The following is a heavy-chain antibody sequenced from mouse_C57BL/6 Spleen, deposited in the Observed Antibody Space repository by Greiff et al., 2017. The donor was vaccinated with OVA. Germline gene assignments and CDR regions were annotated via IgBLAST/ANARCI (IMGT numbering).Heavy chain of an antibody. CDR1: GYAFSSSW. J-gene: IGHJ2*01. CDR3: ARSYDYDDGGYYFDY. V-gene: IGHV1-82*01. D-gene: IGHD2-4*01. CDR2: IYPGDGDT. Sequence: QVQLQQSGPELVKPGASVKISCKASGYAFSSSWMNWVKQRPGKGLEWIGRIYPGDGDTNYNGKFKGKATLTADKSSSPAYMPISSLTSEDSAVDFCARSYDYDDGGYYFDYWGQGTTLTVSS.